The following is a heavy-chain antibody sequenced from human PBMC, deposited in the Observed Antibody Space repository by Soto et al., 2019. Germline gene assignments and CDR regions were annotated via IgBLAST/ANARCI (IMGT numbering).Heavy chain of an antibody. CDR3: AMDTNLLDYYFDY. CDR2: INPRSGRT. V-gene: IGHV1-46*01. CDR1: GYTFTSYY. D-gene: IGHD3-10*01. J-gene: IGHJ4*02. Sequence: ASVKVSCKASGYTFTSYYMHWVRQAPGQGLEWMGVINPRSGRTSFAQKFQGRVTMTGDTSTSTVYMELSSLRSEDTAVYYCAMDTNLLDYYFDYWGQGTLVTVSS.